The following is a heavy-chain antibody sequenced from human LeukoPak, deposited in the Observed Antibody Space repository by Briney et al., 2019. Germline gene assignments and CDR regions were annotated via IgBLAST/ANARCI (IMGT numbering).Heavy chain of an antibody. CDR1: GGSISSYY. V-gene: IGHV4-59*01. CDR3: ARRAVAGTIDY. J-gene: IGHJ4*02. D-gene: IGHD6-19*01. Sequence: SETLSLTCTVSGGSISSYYWSWIRQPPGKGLEWLGYIYYSGSTNYNPSLKGRVTISVDTSKNQFSLKLSSVTAADTAVYYCARRAVAGTIDYWGQGILVTVSS. CDR2: IYYSGST.